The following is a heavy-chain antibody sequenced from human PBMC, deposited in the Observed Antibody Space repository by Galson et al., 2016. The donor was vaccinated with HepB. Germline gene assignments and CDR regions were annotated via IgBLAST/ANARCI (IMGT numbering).Heavy chain of an antibody. D-gene: IGHD2-15*01. Sequence: SLRLSCAASGFTFSSYSMNWVRQAPGKGLEWLSYISSSSRTIYYAASVKGRFTISRDNAKNSLYLQMNSLRAEDTAVYYCARYETYCSGGHCYDGHFVDYWGQGTLVTVPS. CDR2: ISSSSRTI. J-gene: IGHJ4*02. CDR1: GFTFSSYS. CDR3: ARYETYCSGGHCYDGHFVDY. V-gene: IGHV3-48*04.